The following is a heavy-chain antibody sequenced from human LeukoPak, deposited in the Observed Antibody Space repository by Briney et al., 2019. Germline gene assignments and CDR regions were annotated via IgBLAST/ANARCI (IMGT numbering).Heavy chain of an antibody. J-gene: IGHJ4*02. D-gene: IGHD2-15*01. CDR1: RYIFTGYF. CDR2: MNPKSGNT. V-gene: IGHV1-8*03. CDR3: ARVDGSPDY. Sequence: ASVKVSCKASRYIFTGYFIHWVRQVPGQGLEWMGWMNPKSGNTGHAQKFQGRVTITRDTSISTVYMELSSLRSEDTAVYFCARVDGSPDYWGQGTLVTVSS.